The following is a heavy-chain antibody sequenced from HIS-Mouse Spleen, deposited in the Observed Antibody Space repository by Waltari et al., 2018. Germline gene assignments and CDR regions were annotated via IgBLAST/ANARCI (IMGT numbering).Heavy chain of an antibody. CDR1: GGSISSGGYY. CDR3: ARSPYYDFWSGYSDNWFDP. V-gene: IGHV4-31*03. D-gene: IGHD3-3*01. J-gene: IGHJ5*02. Sequence: QVQLQESGPGLVKPSQTLSLTCTVSGGSISSGGYYWSWIRQHPGKGLEWIGYMYYSGSTDYNPALKSRVTISVDTSKNQFSLKLSSVTAADTAVYYGARSPYYDFWSGYSDNWFDPWGQGTLVTVSS. CDR2: MYYSGST.